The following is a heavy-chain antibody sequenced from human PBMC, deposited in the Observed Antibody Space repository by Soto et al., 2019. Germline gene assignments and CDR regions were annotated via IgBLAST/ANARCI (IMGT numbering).Heavy chain of an antibody. CDR1: GFTFSSYG. CDR2: IWYDGSNK. CDR3: ARDWSRFGSSSFDY. Sequence: QVQLVESGGGVVQPGRSLRLSCAASGFTFSSYGMHWVRQAPGKGLEWVAVIWYDGSNKYYADSVKGRFTISRDNSKNTLYLQMNSLRAEDTAVYYCARDWSRFGSSSFDYWGQGTLVTVSS. D-gene: IGHD6-6*01. J-gene: IGHJ4*02. V-gene: IGHV3-33*01.